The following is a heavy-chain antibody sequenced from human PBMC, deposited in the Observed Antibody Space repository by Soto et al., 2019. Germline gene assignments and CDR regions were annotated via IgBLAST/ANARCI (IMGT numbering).Heavy chain of an antibody. D-gene: IGHD3-22*01. V-gene: IGHV4-59*08. Sequence: SETLSLTCTVSGGSISSYYLSWIRQPPGKGLEWIGYIYYSGSTNYTPYLKSRVTISVDTSTNQFSLKLSSVTAADTAVYYCARLYYDSSGYYYFDSWGQGTLVTVSS. CDR3: ARLYYDSSGYYYFDS. CDR1: GGSISSYY. CDR2: IYYSGST. J-gene: IGHJ4*02.